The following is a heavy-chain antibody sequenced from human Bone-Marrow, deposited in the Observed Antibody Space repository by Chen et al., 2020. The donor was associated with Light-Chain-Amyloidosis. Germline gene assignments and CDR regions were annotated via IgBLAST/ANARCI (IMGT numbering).Heavy chain of an antibody. CDR1: GYSFTYFY. D-gene: IGHD3-10*01. V-gene: IGHV1-2*04. J-gene: IGHJ3*01. Sequence: QVQLVQSGAEVKKPGASVKVSCKASGYSFTYFYLHWVRQAPGQGLEWLGRINPKSGDANDAQKFQGWVTMTRDTSISTAFMELSRLRSDDTAMYYCARDPGSGSYYDFWGQGTMVTASS. CDR2: INPKSGDA. CDR3: ARDPGSGSYYDF.